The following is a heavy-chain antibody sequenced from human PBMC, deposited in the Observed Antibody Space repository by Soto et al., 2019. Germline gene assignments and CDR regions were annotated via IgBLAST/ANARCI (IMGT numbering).Heavy chain of an antibody. CDR1: GFALSPYV. CDR3: ARDLTLEGVLSDYGMDV. V-gene: IGHV3-21*01. D-gene: IGHD3-3*01. CDR2: ITSSSSYI. J-gene: IGHJ6*02. Sequence: EMQLVESGGGLVKRGGSLRLSCAASGFALSPYVMSWVRQAPGKGLEWVSSITSSSSYIYYAESVGGRFTISRDNAENSLYLQMNGLRAEDTAVYYCARDLTLEGVLSDYGMDVWGQGTTVTVSS.